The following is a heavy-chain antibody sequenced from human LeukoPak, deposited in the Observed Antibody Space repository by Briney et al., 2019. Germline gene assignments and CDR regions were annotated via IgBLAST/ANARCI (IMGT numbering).Heavy chain of an antibody. CDR3: AREGRFLDGFDP. CDR1: GYTFTGYY. CDR2: INPSGGST. J-gene: IGHJ5*02. Sequence: ASVKVSCKASGYTFTGYYMHWVRQAPGQGLEWMGIINPSGGSTSYAQKFQGRVTMTRDTSTSTVYMELSSLRSEDTAVYYCAREGRFLDGFDPWGQGTLVTVSS. V-gene: IGHV1-46*01. D-gene: IGHD3-3*01.